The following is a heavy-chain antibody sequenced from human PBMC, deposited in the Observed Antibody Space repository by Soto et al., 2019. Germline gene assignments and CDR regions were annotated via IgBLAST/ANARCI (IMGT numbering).Heavy chain of an antibody. D-gene: IGHD6-19*01. Sequence: QVQLVESGGGVVQPGRSLRLSCAASGFTFSSYGMHWVRQAPGKGLEWVAVIWYDGSNKYYADSVKGRFTISRDNSKNPLYLQMNSLRAEDTAVYYCARDSLSSVAAALDYWGQGTLVTVSS. J-gene: IGHJ4*02. V-gene: IGHV3-33*01. CDR3: ARDSLSSVAAALDY. CDR1: GFTFSSYG. CDR2: IWYDGSNK.